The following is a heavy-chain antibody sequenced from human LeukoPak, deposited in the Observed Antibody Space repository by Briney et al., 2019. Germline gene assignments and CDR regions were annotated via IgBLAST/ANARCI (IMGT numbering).Heavy chain of an antibody. J-gene: IGHJ4*02. CDR3: ARVRCSGGSCYSGFDY. CDR1: GYTFTCYY. D-gene: IGHD2-15*01. CDR2: INPNSGGT. V-gene: IGHV1-2*02. Sequence: ASVKVSCKASGYTFTCYYMHWVRQAPGQGLEWMGWINPNSGGTNYAQKFQGRVTMTRDTSISTAYMELSRLRSDDTAVYYCARVRCSGGSCYSGFDYWGQGTLVTVSS.